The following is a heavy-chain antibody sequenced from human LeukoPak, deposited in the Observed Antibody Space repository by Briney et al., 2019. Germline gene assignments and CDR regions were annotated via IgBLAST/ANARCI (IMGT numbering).Heavy chain of an antibody. CDR3: ARDNSVRDEAWWFNP. J-gene: IGHJ5*02. V-gene: IGHV1-8*01. D-gene: IGHD5-24*01. CDR1: GYPFNNYD. CDR2: MNPHSGKT. Sequence: GASVKVSCKAFGYPFNNYDINWVRQATGQGLEWMGWMNPHSGKTGYAQNFQGRVTLTRDMSTSTDYLELSSLRSEDTAVYYCARDNSVRDEAWWFNPWGQGTLVTVSS.